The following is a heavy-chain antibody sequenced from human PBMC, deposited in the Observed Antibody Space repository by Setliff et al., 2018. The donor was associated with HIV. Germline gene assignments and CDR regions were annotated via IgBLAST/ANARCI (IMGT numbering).Heavy chain of an antibody. CDR2: IIPMFGTG. V-gene: IGHV1-69*05. J-gene: IGHJ6*02. D-gene: IGHD6-19*01. CDR3: ARVAHSSSYHYYGMDV. Sequence: SVKVSCKASGGTFSSYGISWVRQAPGQGLEWMGAIIPMFGTGFYAQKFQGRVTITTDESRTTPYMELSSLRFEDTAVYFCARVAHSSSYHYYGMDVWGQGTTVTVSS. CDR1: GGTFSSYG.